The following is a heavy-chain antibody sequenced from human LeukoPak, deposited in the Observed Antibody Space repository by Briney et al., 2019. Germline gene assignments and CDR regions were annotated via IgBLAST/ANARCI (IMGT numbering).Heavy chain of an antibody. J-gene: IGHJ4*02. Sequence: GGSLRLSCAASGFTVSSYAMSWVRQAPGKGLEWVSAISGSGGSTYYADSVKGRFTISRDNSKNTLYLQMNSLRAEGTAVYYCAKDRSLAVDQFDYWGQGTLVTVSS. V-gene: IGHV3-23*01. D-gene: IGHD6-19*01. CDR2: ISGSGGST. CDR3: AKDRSLAVDQFDY. CDR1: GFTVSSYA.